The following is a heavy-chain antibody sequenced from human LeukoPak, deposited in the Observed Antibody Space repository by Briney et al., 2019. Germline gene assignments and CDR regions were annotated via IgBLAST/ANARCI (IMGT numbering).Heavy chain of an antibody. J-gene: IGHJ4*02. CDR1: GFTFSSYS. CDR2: ISSSSSYI. CDR3: ARGPYYYDSSGYSNY. D-gene: IGHD3-22*01. V-gene: IGHV3-21*01. Sequence: PGGSLRLSCAAFGFTFSSYSMNWVRQAPGKGLEWVSSISSSSSYIYYADSVKGRFTISRDNAKNSLYLQMNSLRAEDTAVYYCARGPYYYDSSGYSNYWGQGTLVTVSS.